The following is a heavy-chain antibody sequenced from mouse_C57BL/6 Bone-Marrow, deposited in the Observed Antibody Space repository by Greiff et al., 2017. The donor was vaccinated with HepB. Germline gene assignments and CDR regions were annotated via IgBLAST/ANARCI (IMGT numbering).Heavy chain of an antibody. Sequence: EVKLQESGAELVKPGASVKLSCTASGFNIKDYYMHWVKQRTEQGLEWIGRIDPEDGETKYAPKFQGKATITADTSSNTAYLQLSSLTSEDTAVYYCASITTVAHFDYWGQGTTLTVSS. CDR1: GFNIKDYY. CDR2: IDPEDGET. CDR3: ASITTVAHFDY. D-gene: IGHD1-1*01. V-gene: IGHV14-2*01. J-gene: IGHJ2*01.